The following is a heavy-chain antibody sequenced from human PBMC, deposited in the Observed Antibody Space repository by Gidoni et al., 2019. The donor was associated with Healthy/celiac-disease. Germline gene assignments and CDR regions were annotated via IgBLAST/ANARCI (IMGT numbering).Heavy chain of an antibody. CDR1: GTTGSNAW. V-gene: IGHV3-15*01. Sequence: EVQMGESGGGWEKPGESLRLAREAAGTTGSNAWMSWGRQAPGRGLASVGRIKSKTAGGSTDSAAPVTGLFTISRDDSHNTLFLPLTSLLAEDTAVYSCTTAPGYSSGWYPGVDYWGQGTLVTVSS. D-gene: IGHD6-19*01. J-gene: IGHJ4*02. CDR2: IKSKTAGGST. CDR3: TTAPGYSSGWYPGVDY.